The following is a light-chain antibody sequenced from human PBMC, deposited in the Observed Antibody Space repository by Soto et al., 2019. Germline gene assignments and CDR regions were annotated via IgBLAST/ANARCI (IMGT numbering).Light chain of an antibody. J-gene: IGLJ2*01. Sequence: QSALTNSASVSGSPGQSNTISCTGTSSDVGGYNYVSWYQQHPGKAPKLMIYEVSNRPSGVSNRFSGSKSGNTASLTISGLQAEDEADYYCSSYTRSSTRVFGGGTKVTVL. CDR2: EVS. CDR3: SSYTRSSTRV. CDR1: SSDVGGYNY. V-gene: IGLV2-14*01.